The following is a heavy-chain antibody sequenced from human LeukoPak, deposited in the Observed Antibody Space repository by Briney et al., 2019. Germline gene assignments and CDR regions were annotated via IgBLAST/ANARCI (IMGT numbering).Heavy chain of an antibody. D-gene: IGHD4-11*01. CDR3: ARPYSNWRAYYYYGMDV. CDR2: IIPIFGTA. Sequence: EASVTVSCKASGGTFSSYAISWVRQAPGQGLEWMGGIIPIFGTANYAQKFQGRVTITADESTSTAYMELSSLRSEDTAVYYCARPYSNWRAYYYYGMDVWGQGTTVTVSS. J-gene: IGHJ6*02. V-gene: IGHV1-69*13. CDR1: GGTFSSYA.